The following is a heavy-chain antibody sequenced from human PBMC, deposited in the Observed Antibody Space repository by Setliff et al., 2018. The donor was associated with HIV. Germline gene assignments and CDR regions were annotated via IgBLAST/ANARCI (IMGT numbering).Heavy chain of an antibody. J-gene: IGHJ3*02. CDR1: GYTFTSYG. Sequence: ASVKVSCKASGYTFTSYGISWVRQAPGQGLERMGWISGYNGNTNYAQKLQGRVTMTTDTSTSTAYMELRSLRSDDTAVYYCAAIAAAALRGTFDIWGQGTMVTVSS. CDR2: ISGYNGNT. D-gene: IGHD6-13*01. CDR3: AAIAAAALRGTFDI. V-gene: IGHV1-18*01.